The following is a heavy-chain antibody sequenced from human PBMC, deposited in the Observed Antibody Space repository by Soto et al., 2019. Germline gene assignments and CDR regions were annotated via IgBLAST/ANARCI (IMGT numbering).Heavy chain of an antibody. CDR2: ISRDGGTK. CDR1: GFTVSTYG. D-gene: IGHD2-8*02. V-gene: IGHV3-30*03. J-gene: IGHJ4*02. CDR3: TGEVASGY. Sequence: QVQLVESGGGVVQPGRSLRLSCAVSGFTVSTYGMHWVRQAPGQGLEWVAVISRDGGTKYYADSVKGRFTISRDNSRNTLFLEMNSLRGDDMAVYYCTGEVASGYGGQGTLVTVSS.